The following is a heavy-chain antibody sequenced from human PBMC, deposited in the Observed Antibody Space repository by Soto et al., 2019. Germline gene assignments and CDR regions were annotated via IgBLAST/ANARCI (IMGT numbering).Heavy chain of an antibody. J-gene: IGHJ2*01. V-gene: IGHV3-33*01. Sequence: YSGRRIRQQTGKGLEWLAAIWYDGTQKYYADSVKGRFIISRDNSKKTMYLEMNSLRAEDTAVYFFVRAGGRHVSWVWGLDIPAERIFRSRYF. D-gene: IGHD3-16*01. CDR1: YS. CDR3: VRAGGRHVSWVWGLDIPAERIFRSRYF. CDR2: IWYDGTQK.